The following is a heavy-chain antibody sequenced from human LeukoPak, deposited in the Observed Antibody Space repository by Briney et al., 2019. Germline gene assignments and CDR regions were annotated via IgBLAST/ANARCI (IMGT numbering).Heavy chain of an antibody. CDR3: AKKARYYDTSGYYGPNENWFHP. Sequence: GGSLRLPCAVSGFTFSSYAMSWVRQAPGKGLEWVSTISGNGDGTYYADSVKGRFTISRDNSNNTVHLQMNSLRAEDTAVYYCAKKARYYDTSGYYGPNENWFHPWGQGTLVTVSS. D-gene: IGHD3-22*01. CDR1: GFTFSSYA. V-gene: IGHV3-23*01. CDR2: ISGNGDGT. J-gene: IGHJ5*02.